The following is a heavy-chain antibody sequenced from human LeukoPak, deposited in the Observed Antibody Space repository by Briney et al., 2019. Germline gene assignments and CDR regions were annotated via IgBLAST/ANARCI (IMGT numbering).Heavy chain of an antibody. J-gene: IGHJ4*02. V-gene: IGHV3-30-3*01. CDR3: ARRFSSSWSHDLRDSAGLDS. CDR2: ISYDGSNK. Sequence: GGSLRLSCAASGFTFSSYAMHWVRQAPGKGLEWVAVISYDGSNKYYADSVKGRFTISRDNSKNTLYLQMNSLRAEDTAVYYCARRFSSSWSHDLRDSAGLDSWGQGTLVTVSS. CDR1: GFTFSSYA. D-gene: IGHD6-13*01.